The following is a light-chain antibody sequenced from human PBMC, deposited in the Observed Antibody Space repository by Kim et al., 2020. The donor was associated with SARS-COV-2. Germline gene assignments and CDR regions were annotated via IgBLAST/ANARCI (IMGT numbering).Light chain of an antibody. J-gene: IGKJ5*01. CDR2: DAS. Sequence: LCPGEGATRSCRASQNSGYNVAWYQQKPGRAPRLLMYDASDRATGVPTRFTGSGSGTDFTLTISSLEPEDFAVYYCQQRRDWPITFGQGTRLEIK. CDR1: QNSGYN. CDR3: QQRRDWPIT. V-gene: IGKV3-11*01.